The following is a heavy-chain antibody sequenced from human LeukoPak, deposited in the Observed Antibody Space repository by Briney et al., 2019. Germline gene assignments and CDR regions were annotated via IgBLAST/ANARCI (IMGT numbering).Heavy chain of an antibody. V-gene: IGHV4-59*01. J-gene: IGHJ4*02. D-gene: IGHD7-27*01. CDR1: GGSISSYY. Sequence: SETLSLTCTVSGGSISSYYWSWIRQPPGKGLEWIGYIYYSGSTNYNPSLMSRVTISVDTSKNQFSLKLSSVTAADTAVYYCARRLGISGQYYFDYWGQGTLVTVSS. CDR3: ARRLGISGQYYFDY. CDR2: IYYSGST.